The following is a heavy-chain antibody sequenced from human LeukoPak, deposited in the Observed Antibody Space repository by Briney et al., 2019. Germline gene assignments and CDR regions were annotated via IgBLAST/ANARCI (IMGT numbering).Heavy chain of an antibody. J-gene: IGHJ4*02. CDR3: AKDSAKKYDDY. V-gene: IGHV3-23*01. Sequence: GGSLRLSCAASGFAFSSYAMSWVRQAPGKGLEWISGISGSDGSTNYADSVKGRFTISRENSKNTLYLQMNSLRAEDTAVYYCAKDSAKKYDDYWGQGTLVTVSS. CDR2: ISGSDGST. CDR1: GFAFSSYA. D-gene: IGHD2/OR15-2a*01.